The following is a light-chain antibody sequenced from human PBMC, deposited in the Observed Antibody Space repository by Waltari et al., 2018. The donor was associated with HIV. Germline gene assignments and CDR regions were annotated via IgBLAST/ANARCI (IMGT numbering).Light chain of an antibody. J-gene: IGLJ3*02. CDR3: SSYAGTNNWV. CDR2: EVS. Sequence: QSALTQPPSASGSPGQSVTISCTGTGSDVGAYNYVSWYQQHPGKAPTVLIYEVSKRPSGVPERFSGSKSDNTASLTVSGLQADDEADYYFSSYAGTNNWVFGGGTKLTVL. CDR1: GSDVGAYNY. V-gene: IGLV2-8*01.